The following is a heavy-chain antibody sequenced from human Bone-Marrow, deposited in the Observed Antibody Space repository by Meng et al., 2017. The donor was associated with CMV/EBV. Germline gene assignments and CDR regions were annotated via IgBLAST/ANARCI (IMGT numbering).Heavy chain of an antibody. D-gene: IGHD5-18*01. CDR3: ARGFRYSYGSNWVWFDP. CDR1: GGSFSGYY. V-gene: IGHV4-34*01. Sequence: GSLRLSCAVYGGSFSGYYWSWIRQPPGKGLEWIGEINHSGSTNYNPSLKSRVTISVDTSKNQFSLKLSSVTAADTAVYSCARGFRYSYGSNWVWFDPWGQGTLVTVSS. J-gene: IGHJ5*02. CDR2: INHSGST.